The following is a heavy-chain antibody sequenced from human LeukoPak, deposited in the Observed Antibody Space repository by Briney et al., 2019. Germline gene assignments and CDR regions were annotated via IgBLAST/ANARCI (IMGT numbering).Heavy chain of an antibody. J-gene: IGHJ4*02. D-gene: IGHD2-15*01. CDR3: ARRYCSGSSCYSGFDY. Sequence: SETLSLTCTVSGGSISSYYWSWIRQPPGKGLEWIGYIYYSGSTTYNPSLKSRVTFSVDTSKNQFSLKLSSVTAADTAVYYCARRYCSGSSCYSGFDYWGQGTLVTVSS. CDR2: IYYSGST. V-gene: IGHV4-59*01. CDR1: GGSISSYY.